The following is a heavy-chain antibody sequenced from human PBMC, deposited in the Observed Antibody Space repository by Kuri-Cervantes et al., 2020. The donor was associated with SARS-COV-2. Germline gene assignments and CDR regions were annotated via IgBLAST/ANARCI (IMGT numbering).Heavy chain of an antibody. D-gene: IGHD1-26*01. V-gene: IGHV3-30-3*01. CDR1: GFNYLNYA. Sequence: GESLKISCTASGFNYLNYAMHWVRQAPGTGLEWVAVVSYNGTNKYYADSVKGRFTISRDNAKNSLYLQMNSLRAEDTAVYYCASSLVDYFDYWGQGTLVTVSS. CDR3: ASSLVDYFDY. J-gene: IGHJ4*02. CDR2: VSYNGTNK.